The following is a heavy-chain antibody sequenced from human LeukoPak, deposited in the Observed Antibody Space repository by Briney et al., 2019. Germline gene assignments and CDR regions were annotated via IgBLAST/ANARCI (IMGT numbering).Heavy chain of an antibody. V-gene: IGHV3-73*01. Sequence: PGGSLRLSCAASGFTFSDSTLHWVRQASGKGLEWVGRIRSKANSYATAYAASVKGRFTISRDDSKNMAYLQLNSLKTEDTAVYFCASFFGYFDWSYGMDVWGQGTTVTVSS. CDR2: IRSKANSYAT. CDR3: ASFFGYFDWSYGMDV. J-gene: IGHJ6*02. CDR1: GFTFSDST. D-gene: IGHD3-9*01.